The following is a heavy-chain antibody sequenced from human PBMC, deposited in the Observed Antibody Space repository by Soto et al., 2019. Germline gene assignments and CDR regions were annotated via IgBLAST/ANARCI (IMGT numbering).Heavy chain of an antibody. D-gene: IGHD1-1*01. J-gene: IGHJ3*02. V-gene: IGHV4-31*03. CDR3: VKEAPRVEPDTRAAFDI. CDR2: IHHNGNA. CDR1: SGSINSGGYF. Sequence: SETLSLTCTVSSGSINSGGYFWSWIRQHPGTGLEWIGYIHHNGNAYYNPSLRSRLTISVDTSKNQFSLKLDSVTAADTAVYYCVKEAPRVEPDTRAAFDIWGQGTMVTVSS.